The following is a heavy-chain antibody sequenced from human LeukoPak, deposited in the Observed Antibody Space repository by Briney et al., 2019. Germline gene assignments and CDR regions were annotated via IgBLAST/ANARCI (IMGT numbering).Heavy chain of an antibody. Sequence: ASVKVSCKASVYTLTGYYMHWVRQAPGQGLEWMGRINPNSGGTNYAQKFRGRVTMTRDTSISTAYMELSRLRSDDTAVYYCARTRGPVAGYYYFDYWGQGTLVTVSS. D-gene: IGHD6-19*01. CDR3: ARTRGPVAGYYYFDY. V-gene: IGHV1-2*02. J-gene: IGHJ4*02. CDR1: VYTLTGYY. CDR2: INPNSGGT.